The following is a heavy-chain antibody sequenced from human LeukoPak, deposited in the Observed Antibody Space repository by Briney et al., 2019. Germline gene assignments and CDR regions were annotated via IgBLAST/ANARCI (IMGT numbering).Heavy chain of an antibody. V-gene: IGHV1-18*01. D-gene: IGHD3-16*01. Sequence: GASVKVSCKAYRYTFTRYGISWVRQAPGQGLEWVGWISAYSTNTHYAQRLQGRVSMTTDTSTTTSYMELRSLRSDDTAVYYCARATGTWGHDGFHIWGQGTMVTVSS. CDR2: ISAYSTNT. CDR1: RYTFTRYG. J-gene: IGHJ3*02. CDR3: ARATGTWGHDGFHI.